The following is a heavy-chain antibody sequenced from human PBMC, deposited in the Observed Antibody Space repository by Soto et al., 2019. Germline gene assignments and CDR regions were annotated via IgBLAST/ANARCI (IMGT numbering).Heavy chain of an antibody. Sequence: EVQLVESGGGLVQPGGSLRLSCATSGFGFNTYWLTWVRQAPGKGLEWVANIQHDGSGTYYEDSVKGRFTISRDSATKSLYLQMNSLRVEDTAVYHCVILHFTSGDYLNYWGQGTLVTVSS. CDR1: GFGFNTYW. CDR2: IQHDGSGT. V-gene: IGHV3-7*01. D-gene: IGHD3-10*01. CDR3: VILHFTSGDYLNY. J-gene: IGHJ4*02.